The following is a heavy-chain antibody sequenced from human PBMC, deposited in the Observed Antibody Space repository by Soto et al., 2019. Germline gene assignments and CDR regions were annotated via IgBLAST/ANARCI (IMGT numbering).Heavy chain of an antibody. CDR2: ISFDGSDQ. D-gene: IGHD2-8*01. J-gene: IGHJ6*02. CDR3: AKDLTSYCTNGFCHPTEGGQYDYGMDV. Sequence: QVQLVESGGGVVQPGRSLRLSCVASGVAFSSFGMLWVRQAPGKWREWLAVISFDGSDQYYADSVKGRFTISRDSSNNTVYLQLSSLRPEDTAVYYCAKDLTSYCTNGFCHPTEGGQYDYGMDVWGQGTTVTVSS. CDR1: GVAFSSFG. V-gene: IGHV3-30*18.